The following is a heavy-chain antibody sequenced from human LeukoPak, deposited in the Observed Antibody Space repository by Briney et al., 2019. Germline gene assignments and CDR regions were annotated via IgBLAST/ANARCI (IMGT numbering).Heavy chain of an antibody. Sequence: SETLSLTCSVSGGSISSYYWSWIRQPPGKGLEWIGYVYYSGSTNYNPSLKNRVTISVDTSKNQFSPKLSSVTAADTAVYYCARQSSGSYYGWYFDLWGRGTLVTVSS. CDR3: ARQSSGSYYGWYFDL. CDR2: VYYSGST. V-gene: IGHV4-59*01. D-gene: IGHD1-26*01. J-gene: IGHJ2*01. CDR1: GGSISSYY.